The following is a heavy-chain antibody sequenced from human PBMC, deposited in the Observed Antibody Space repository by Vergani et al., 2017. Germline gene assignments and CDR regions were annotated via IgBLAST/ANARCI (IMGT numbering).Heavy chain of an antibody. CDR3: AKWGPSGYYFDY. CDR2: ISSSSSYI. CDR1: GFTFSSYS. J-gene: IGHJ4*02. V-gene: IGHV3-21*04. Sequence: EVQLVESGGGLVKPGGSLRLSCAASGFTFSSYSMNWVRQAPGKGLEWVSSISSSSSYIYYADSVKGRFTISRDNSKNTLYLQMISLRAEDTAVYYCAKWGPSGYYFDYWGQGTLVTVSS. D-gene: IGHD3-22*01.